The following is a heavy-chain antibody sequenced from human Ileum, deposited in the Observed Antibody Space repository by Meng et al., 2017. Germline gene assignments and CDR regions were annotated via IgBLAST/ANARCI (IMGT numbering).Heavy chain of an antibody. CDR1: GGSISPSDW. CDR2: IHHSGST. D-gene: IGHD1-26*01. J-gene: IGHJ4*02. Sequence: LQVSGPALLQPPGILSRTCAFPGGSISPSDWWSWLRQPPGKGLEWIVEIHHSGSTNYNPSLKSRVTISVDKSKNQFSLKLNSVTAADTAVYYCAREWSGSYRHFDYWGQGTLVTVFS. CDR3: AREWSGSYRHFDY. V-gene: IGHV4-4*03.